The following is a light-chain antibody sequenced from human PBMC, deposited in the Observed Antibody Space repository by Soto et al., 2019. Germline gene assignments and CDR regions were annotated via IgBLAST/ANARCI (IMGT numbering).Light chain of an antibody. CDR1: SSNIGSNY. J-gene: IGLJ3*02. CDR3: AAWDDSLSGWV. V-gene: IGLV1-47*01. CDR2: RNN. Sequence: QPVLTQPPSASGTPGQRVSISCSGSSSNIGSNYVYWYQHLPGTAPKLLIYRNNQRPSGVPDRFSGSKSGTSASLAISGLRSEDEADYSCAAWDDSLSGWVFGGGTKLTVL.